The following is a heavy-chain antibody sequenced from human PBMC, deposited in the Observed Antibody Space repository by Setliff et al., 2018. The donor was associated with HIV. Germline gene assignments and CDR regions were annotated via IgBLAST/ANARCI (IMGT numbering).Heavy chain of an antibody. CDR2: IYHTGKT. D-gene: IGHD1-7*01. Sequence: ASETLSLTCSVSGDSIIIGGYYWSWIRQHPGGGLEWIGYIYHTGKTYYNPSLQSRITMSIDTSQNQFSLKLSSVTAADTAVYYCARSAWNYPFDFWGQGTMVT. CDR1: GDSIIIGGYY. J-gene: IGHJ3*01. V-gene: IGHV4-31*03. CDR3: ARSAWNYPFDF.